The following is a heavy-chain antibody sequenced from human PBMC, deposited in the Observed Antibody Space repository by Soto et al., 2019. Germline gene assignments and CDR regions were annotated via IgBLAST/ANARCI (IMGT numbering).Heavy chain of an antibody. D-gene: IGHD3-3*01. CDR2: INPHSGGP. CDR3: ARGVDFWSGYFDY. J-gene: IGHJ4*02. V-gene: IGHV1-2*02. CDR1: GCTFTGYY. Sequence: ASVKVSCKTSGCTFTGYYMHWVRQAPGQGLEWMGWINPHSGGPNYAQKFQGRVTMTRDTSISTAYMELTSLTSDDTAVYYCARGVDFWSGYFDYWGQGTLVTVSS.